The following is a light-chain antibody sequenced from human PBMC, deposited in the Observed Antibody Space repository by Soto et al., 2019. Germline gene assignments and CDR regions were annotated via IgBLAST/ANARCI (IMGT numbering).Light chain of an antibody. CDR3: QQYDNASWT. CDR1: QSISSW. J-gene: IGKJ1*01. CDR2: KAS. Sequence: DIQMTQSPSTLSASVGDRVIITCRASQSISSWLAWYQQKPGKAPNLLIYKASTLKSGVPSRFSGSGSGTEFTLTISNLQPDDFATYYCQQYDNASWTFGQGTKVEIK. V-gene: IGKV1-5*03.